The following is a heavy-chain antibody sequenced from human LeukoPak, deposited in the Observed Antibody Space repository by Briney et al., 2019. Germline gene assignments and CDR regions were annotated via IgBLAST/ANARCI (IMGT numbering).Heavy chain of an antibody. J-gene: IGHJ4*02. Sequence: ASVKVSCKASGYTFTSYDINWVRQATGQGLEWMGMINPSGDFTDYAQKFQGRVTMTRDTSTSTVYMELSSLKSEDTAVYYCARDAVPNISARLLYWGQGSLVTVSS. CDR1: GYTFTSYD. CDR2: INPSGDFT. D-gene: IGHD6-6*01. V-gene: IGHV1-46*01. CDR3: ARDAVPNISARLLY.